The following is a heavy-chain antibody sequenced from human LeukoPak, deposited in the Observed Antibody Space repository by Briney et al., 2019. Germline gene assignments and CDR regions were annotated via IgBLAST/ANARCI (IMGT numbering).Heavy chain of an antibody. CDR3: ARVTTPYYYYYGMDV. CDR2: ISSSSSYI. J-gene: IGHJ6*02. V-gene: IGHV3-21*01. Sequence: PGGSLRLSCAASGFTFSSYSMIWVRQAPGKGLEWVSSISSSSSYIYYADSVKGRFTISRDNAKNSLYLQMNGLRAEDTAVYYCARVTTPYYYYYGMDVWGQGTTVTVSS. CDR1: GFTFSSYS. D-gene: IGHD2-15*01.